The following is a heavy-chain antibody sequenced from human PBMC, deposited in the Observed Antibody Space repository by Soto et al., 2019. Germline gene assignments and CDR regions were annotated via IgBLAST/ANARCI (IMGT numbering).Heavy chain of an antibody. CDR2: IYYSGST. CDR1: GGSISSSSYY. D-gene: IGHD6-13*01. CDR3: ARLSSSEAFDI. V-gene: IGHV4-39*01. Sequence: QLQLQESGPGLVKPSETLSLTCTVSGGSISSSSYYWGWIRQPPGKGLEWIGSIYYSGSTYYNPSLKSRVTISVDTSKNQFSLKLSSVTAADTAVYYCARLSSSEAFDIWGQGTMVTVSS. J-gene: IGHJ3*02.